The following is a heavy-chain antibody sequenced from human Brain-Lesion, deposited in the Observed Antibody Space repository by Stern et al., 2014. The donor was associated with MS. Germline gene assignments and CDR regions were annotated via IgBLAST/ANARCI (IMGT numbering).Heavy chain of an antibody. V-gene: IGHV3-9*01. J-gene: IGHJ4*02. Sequence: EVQLVESGGDLVQPGRSLRLSCAAFGFTFDDYAMHWVRQAPGKGLEWVAGISWNSGTIGYAGSVQGRFTTSRDNAYRSLYFQMNSLRPEDTALYYCARDITGSSAYFSYWGQGTLGPLPS. CDR1: GFTFDDYA. D-gene: IGHD1-14*01. CDR3: ARDITGSSAYFSY. CDR2: ISWNSGTI.